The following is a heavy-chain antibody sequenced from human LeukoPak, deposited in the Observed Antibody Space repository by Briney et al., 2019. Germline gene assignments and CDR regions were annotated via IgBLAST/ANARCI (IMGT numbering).Heavy chain of an antibody. V-gene: IGHV3-53*01. J-gene: IGHJ4*02. CDR2: IYSGGKT. CDR3: ARVAAGKVIDY. CDR1: DFTVSTNY. D-gene: IGHD6-13*01. Sequence: TGGSLRLSCAGYDFTVSTNYMSWVRQAPGKGLKWVSVIYSGGKTYHADSVKGRFTISRDNSKNTVYLQMNSLRAEDTAVYYCARVAAGKVIDYWGQGTLVIVSS.